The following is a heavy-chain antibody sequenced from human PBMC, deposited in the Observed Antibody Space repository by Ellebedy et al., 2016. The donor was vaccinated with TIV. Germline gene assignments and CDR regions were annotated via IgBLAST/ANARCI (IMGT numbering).Heavy chain of an antibody. CDR2: ISPDNGET. J-gene: IGHJ6*03. D-gene: IGHD3-3*01. Sequence: ASVKVSXXASGYTFTRYGINWVRQAPGQGLEWVGWISPDNGETRYAQKVQGRVTMTTNTSTNTAYMELRSLKSDDTAVYYCARDLGPYRVGGVSIFGTSYYYYMDVWGKGTTVTVSS. V-gene: IGHV1-18*01. CDR3: ARDLGPYRVGGVSIFGTSYYYYMDV. CDR1: GYTFTRYG.